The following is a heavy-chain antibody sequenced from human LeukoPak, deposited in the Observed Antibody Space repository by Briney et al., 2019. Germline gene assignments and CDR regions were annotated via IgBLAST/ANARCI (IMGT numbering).Heavy chain of an antibody. V-gene: IGHV3-23*01. Sequence: PGGSLRLSCAASGFTFSAYTMNWVRQAPGKGLEWVSSIRGSGSDIDYADSVKGRFTISRDNSKNTLYLQMNSLRAEDTAVYYCAKGILRLGYSYGYFDYWGQGTLVTVSS. CDR1: GFTFSAYT. D-gene: IGHD5-18*01. CDR3: AKGILRLGYSYGYFDY. CDR2: IRGSGSDI. J-gene: IGHJ4*02.